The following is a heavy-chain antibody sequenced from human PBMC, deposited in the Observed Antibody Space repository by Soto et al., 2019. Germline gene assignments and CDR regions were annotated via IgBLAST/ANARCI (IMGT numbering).Heavy chain of an antibody. CDR2: INPSGGST. CDR1: GYTFTSYY. V-gene: IGHV1-46*01. CDR3: ARDPLGGSYFRPYYFDY. Sequence: GASVKVSCKASGYTFTSYYMHWVRQAPGQGLEWMGIINPSGGSTSYAQKFQGRVTMTRDTSTSTVYMELSSLRSEDTAVYCCARDPLGGSYFRPYYFDYWGQGTLVTVSS. D-gene: IGHD1-26*01. J-gene: IGHJ4*02.